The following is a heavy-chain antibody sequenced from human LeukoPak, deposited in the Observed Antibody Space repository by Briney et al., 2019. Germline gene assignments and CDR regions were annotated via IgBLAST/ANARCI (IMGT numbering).Heavy chain of an antibody. J-gene: IGHJ4*02. Sequence: GGSLRLSCAASGFTFSSYGMHWVRQAPGKGLEWVAFIRYDGSNKYYADSVKGRFTISRDNSKNTLYLQMNSLRAEDTAVYYCARRVYNSGWYIDYWGQGTLVTVSS. CDR1: GFTFSSYG. V-gene: IGHV3-30*02. CDR3: ARRVYNSGWYIDY. D-gene: IGHD6-19*01. CDR2: IRYDGSNK.